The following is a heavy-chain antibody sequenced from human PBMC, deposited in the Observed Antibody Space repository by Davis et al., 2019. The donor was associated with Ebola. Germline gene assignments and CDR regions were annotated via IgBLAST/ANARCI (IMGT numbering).Heavy chain of an antibody. CDR1: GFTFSSYS. J-gene: IGHJ6*02. D-gene: IGHD1-1*01. Sequence: GGSLRLSCAASGFTFSSYSMNWVRQAPGRGLEWVSYISSSSTTKYYADSVKGLFTISRDNAKNSLYLQMNSLRDEDTAVYYCARDLLEPLYYYYGMDVWGQGTTVTVSS. CDR3: ARDLLEPLYYYYGMDV. CDR2: ISSSSTTK. V-gene: IGHV3-48*02.